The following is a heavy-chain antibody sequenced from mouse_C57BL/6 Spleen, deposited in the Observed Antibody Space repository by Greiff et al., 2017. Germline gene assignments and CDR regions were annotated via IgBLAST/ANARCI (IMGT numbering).Heavy chain of an antibody. CDR1: GYAFTNYL. CDR3: ARSRGTYDYDGGDYFDY. D-gene: IGHD2-4*01. V-gene: IGHV1-54*01. J-gene: IGHJ2*01. CDR2: INPGSGGT. Sequence: VKLMESGAELVRPGTSVKVSCKASGYAFTNYLIEWVKQRPGQGLEWIGVINPGSGGTNYNEKFKGKATLTADKSSSTAYMQLSSLTSEDSAVYFCARSRGTYDYDGGDYFDYWGQGTTLTVSS.